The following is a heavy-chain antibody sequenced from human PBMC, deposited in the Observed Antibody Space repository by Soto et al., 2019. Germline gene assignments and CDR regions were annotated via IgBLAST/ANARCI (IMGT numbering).Heavy chain of an antibody. V-gene: IGHV1-69*13. D-gene: IGHD6-13*01. Sequence: ASVKISCKASGGTFSSYAISWVRQAPGQGLEWMGGIIPIFGTANYAQKFQGRVTITADESTSTAYMELSSLRSEDTAVYYCARGLAAAGMFLYYYCGMEVWGQGTTVTVSS. J-gene: IGHJ6*02. CDR2: IIPIFGTA. CDR3: ARGLAAAGMFLYYYCGMEV. CDR1: GGTFSSYA.